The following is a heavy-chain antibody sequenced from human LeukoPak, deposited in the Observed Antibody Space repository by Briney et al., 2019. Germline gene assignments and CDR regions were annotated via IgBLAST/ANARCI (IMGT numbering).Heavy chain of an antibody. D-gene: IGHD1-26*01. Sequence: SETLSLTCAVSGYSISSGYYWGWIRQPPGKGLEWIGSIYYSGSTYYNPSLKSRVTISVDTSKNQFSLKLSSVTAADTAVYYCARLYSGSYYGYFDYWGQGTLVTVSS. V-gene: IGHV4-38-2*01. CDR2: IYYSGST. CDR3: ARLYSGSYYGYFDY. CDR1: GYSISSGYY. J-gene: IGHJ4*02.